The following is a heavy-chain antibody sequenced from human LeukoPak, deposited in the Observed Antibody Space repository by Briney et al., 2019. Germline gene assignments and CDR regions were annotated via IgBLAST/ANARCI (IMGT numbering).Heavy chain of an antibody. CDR3: ARDLSDIVVSHAFDI. V-gene: IGHV3-20*01. D-gene: IGHD2-2*01. Sequence: GGSLRLSCAASGFTVSSNYMSWVRQAPGKGLEWVSGINWNGGSAGYADSVKGRFTISRDNAKNSLYLQMNSLRAEDTALYHCARDLSDIVVSHAFDIWGQGTMVTVSS. CDR2: INWNGGSA. CDR1: GFTVSSNY. J-gene: IGHJ3*02.